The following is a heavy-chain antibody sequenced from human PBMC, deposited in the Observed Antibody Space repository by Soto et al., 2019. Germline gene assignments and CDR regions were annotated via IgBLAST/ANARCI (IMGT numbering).Heavy chain of an antibody. CDR2: IYHNGSP. D-gene: IGHD4-17*01. V-gene: IGHV4-4*02. CDR3: ATLPTRIAVTVLPTHT. CDR1: GGSVSSTNW. Sequence: VQLRQAGPGLVKTSGTLSLTCVVSGGSVSSTNWWTWVRQPPGKRLEWIGEIYHNGSPPYSSSLRGPAAHPADQSSYVFSRLRRSAPAAATAVYYRATLPTRIAVTVLPTHTWGQGIQITVSS. J-gene: IGHJ5*02.